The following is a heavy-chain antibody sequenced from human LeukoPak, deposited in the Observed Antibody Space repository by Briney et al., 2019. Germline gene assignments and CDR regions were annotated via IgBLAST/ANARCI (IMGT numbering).Heavy chain of an antibody. Sequence: GGSLRLSCVASGFTFSSCCMIWVRQAPGKGLEWLANIKQDESETHYVDSVKGRFAISRDNAKNSVYLHMSSLRVEDTAVYYCARVESGNSCYRAVDYWGQGTLVTASS. J-gene: IGHJ4*02. CDR2: IKQDESET. D-gene: IGHD2-2*01. V-gene: IGHV3-7*01. CDR1: GFTFSSCC. CDR3: ARVESGNSCYRAVDY.